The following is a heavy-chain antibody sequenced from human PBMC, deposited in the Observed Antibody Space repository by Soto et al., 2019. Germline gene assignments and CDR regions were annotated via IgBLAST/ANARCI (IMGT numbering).Heavy chain of an antibody. J-gene: IGHJ5*02. CDR2: VSYSGRT. CDR3: ARDVGVVVTEGGWFEP. Sequence: PLETLPLTCTFSGCSINSFYWSWIRQPPGKGLEWIGHVSYSGRTNYNPSLKSRDTISVDTSKNQFSLRLNSVTAADTAVYYCARDVGVVVTEGGWFEPWGQGTLVTVSS. V-gene: IGHV4-59*01. D-gene: IGHD2-15*01. CDR1: GCSINSFY.